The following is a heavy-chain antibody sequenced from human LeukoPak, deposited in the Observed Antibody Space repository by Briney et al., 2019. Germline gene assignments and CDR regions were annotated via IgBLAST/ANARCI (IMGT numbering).Heavy chain of an antibody. J-gene: IGHJ4*02. V-gene: IGHV1-3*01. CDR2: TNAGNGNT. CDR1: GYTFTSYA. Sequence: GASVKVSCKASGYTFTSYAMHWVRQAPGQRLEWMGWTNAGNGNTKYSQKFQGRVTITRDTSASTAYMELSSLRSEDTAVYYCAREWAAMVEFDYWGQGTLVTVSS. CDR3: AREWAAMVEFDY. D-gene: IGHD5-18*01.